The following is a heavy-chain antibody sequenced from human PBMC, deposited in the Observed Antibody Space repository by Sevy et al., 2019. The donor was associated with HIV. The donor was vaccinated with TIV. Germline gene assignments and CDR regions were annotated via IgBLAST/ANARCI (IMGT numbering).Heavy chain of an antibody. J-gene: IGHJ3*02. V-gene: IGHV4-61*03. CDR2: IYYSGST. D-gene: IGHD3-16*01. CDR1: GGSVSSGSYY. CDR3: ARDDPVMSAFDI. Sequence: SETLSLTCTVSGGSVSSGSYYWSWIRQPPGKGLEWIGYIYYSGSTNYNPSLKSRVTISLDTSKDHFSLKMTSVTTADTAVYYCARDDPVMSAFDIWGQGIMVTVSS.